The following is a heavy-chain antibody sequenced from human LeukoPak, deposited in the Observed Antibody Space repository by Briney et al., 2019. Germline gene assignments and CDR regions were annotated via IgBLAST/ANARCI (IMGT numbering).Heavy chain of an antibody. CDR3: VKGCSSTSCYDYYYYGMDV. J-gene: IGHJ6*02. D-gene: IGHD2-2*01. V-gene: IGHV3-64D*06. Sequence: PGGSLRLSCAASGLTFSNYGMHWVRQAPGKGLEYVSAISSNGGSTYYADSVKGRFTISRDNSKNTLYLQMSSLRAEDTAVYYCVKGCSSTSCYDYYYYGMDVWGQGTTVTVSS. CDR1: GLTFSNYG. CDR2: ISSNGGST.